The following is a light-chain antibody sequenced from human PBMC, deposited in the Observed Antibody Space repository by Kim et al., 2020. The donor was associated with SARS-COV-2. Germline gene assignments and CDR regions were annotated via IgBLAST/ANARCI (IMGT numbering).Light chain of an antibody. Sequence: VSPGQTANITCSLHELGDKYASWYQQRPGRSPVLVIYQDSERPSGISERFSGANSGNTATLSISGTQAMDEAEYYCQAWESSTAHVFGGGTQLTVL. CDR1: ELGDKY. CDR2: QDS. CDR3: QAWESSTAHV. J-gene: IGLJ2*01. V-gene: IGLV3-1*01.